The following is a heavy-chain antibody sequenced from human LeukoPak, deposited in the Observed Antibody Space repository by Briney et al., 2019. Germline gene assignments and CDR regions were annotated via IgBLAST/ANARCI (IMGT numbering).Heavy chain of an antibody. CDR1: GYIFTAYY. CDR3: ASGKDVVVPAVIDY. J-gene: IGHJ4*02. V-gene: IGHV1-2*02. CDR2: MDLNSGNT. D-gene: IGHD2-2*01. Sequence: GASVRASCKASGYIFTAYYMHWVRQAPGQGLEWLGWMDLNSGNTKFEQKFQGRVTTTRDTSISTAYMELSRVRPDDTAMYYCASGKDVVVPAVIDYWGQGTLITVSS.